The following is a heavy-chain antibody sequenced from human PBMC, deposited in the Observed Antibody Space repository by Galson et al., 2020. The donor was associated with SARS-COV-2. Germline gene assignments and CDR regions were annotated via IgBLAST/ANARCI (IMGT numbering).Heavy chain of an antibody. J-gene: IGHJ3*02. CDR2: ISYDESNK. Sequence: GESLKISCAASGFTFSSYAMHWVRQAPGKGLEWVAVISYDESNKYYADSVKGRFTISRDNSKNTLYLQMNSLRAEDTAVYYCARDLGGSYLAAFDIWGQGTMVTVSS. CDR3: ARDLGGSYLAAFDI. V-gene: IGHV3-30*04. D-gene: IGHD1-26*01. CDR1: GFTFSSYA.